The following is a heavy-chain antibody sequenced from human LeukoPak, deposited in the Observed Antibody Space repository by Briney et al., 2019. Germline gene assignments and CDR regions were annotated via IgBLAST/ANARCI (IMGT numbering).Heavy chain of an antibody. V-gene: IGHV3-30-3*01. CDR1: GFTFRSYV. D-gene: IGHD2-15*01. CDR2: ISYDGCNK. Sequence: PGWSLRLSCAASGFTFRSYVMHWVGQAPGKGREWVAVISYDGCNKYYADSVKGRFTISRDNSKNTLYLQVNSLRAEDTAVYYCASEITQGSSGGADALDIRGRGGMLSDSS. CDR3: ASEITQGSSGGADALDI. J-gene: IGHJ3*02.